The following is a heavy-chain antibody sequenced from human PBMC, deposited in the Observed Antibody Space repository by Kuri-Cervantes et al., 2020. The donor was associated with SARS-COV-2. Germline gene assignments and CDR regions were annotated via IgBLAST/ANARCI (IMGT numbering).Heavy chain of an antibody. D-gene: IGHD3-16*01. J-gene: IGHJ6*02. CDR3: AKDVRYYDYVWGGRHHYSYDGLDV. V-gene: IGHV3-30*18. CDR1: GFSFRIYG. Sequence: GESLKISCAASGFSFRIYGMHWVRQAPGKGLEWVAYISYDGSRQNYADSVKGRFTVSRDNSKNTLSLQMNSLRAEDTAVYFCAKDVRYYDYVWGGRHHYSYDGLDVWGQGTAVTVSS. CDR2: ISYDGSRQ.